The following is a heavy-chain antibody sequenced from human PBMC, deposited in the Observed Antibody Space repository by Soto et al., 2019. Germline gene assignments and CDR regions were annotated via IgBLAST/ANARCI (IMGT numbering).Heavy chain of an antibody. CDR2: INPNSGGT. V-gene: IGHV1-2*04. CDR3: ARDTHGVPAAPRDYYYGMDV. CDR1: GYTFTGYY. D-gene: IGHD2-2*01. J-gene: IGHJ6*02. Sequence: ASVKVSCKASGYTFTGYYMHWVRQAPGQGLEWMGWINPNSGGTNYAQKFQGWVTMTRDTSISTAYMELSRLRSDDTAVYYCARDTHGVPAAPRDYYYGMDVWGQGTTVTVSS.